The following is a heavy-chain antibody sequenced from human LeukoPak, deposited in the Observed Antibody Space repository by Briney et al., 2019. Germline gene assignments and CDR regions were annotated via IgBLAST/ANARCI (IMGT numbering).Heavy chain of an antibody. D-gene: IGHD6-19*01. Sequence: GGSLRLSCVASGFTFSNFWMHWVRQAPGKGLEWVSAISGSGGSTYYADSVKGRFTISRDNSKNTLYLQMNNLRAEDTAVYYCARENYSSGWFDYWGQGTLVTVSS. CDR3: ARENYSSGWFDY. V-gene: IGHV3-23*01. J-gene: IGHJ5*01. CDR2: ISGSGGST. CDR1: GFTFSNFW.